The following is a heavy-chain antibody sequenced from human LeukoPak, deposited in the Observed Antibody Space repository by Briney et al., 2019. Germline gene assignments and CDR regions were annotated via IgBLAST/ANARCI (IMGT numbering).Heavy chain of an antibody. CDR1: GFTFSSYG. J-gene: IGHJ3*02. Sequence: GGSLRLSCAASGFTFSSYGMHWVRQAPGKGLEWVAFIRYDGSNKYYADSVKGRFTISRDNSKNTLYLQMNRLRAEDTAVYYCANSQGYGDYVDAFDIWGQGTMVTVSS. CDR2: IRYDGSNK. CDR3: ANSQGYGDYVDAFDI. D-gene: IGHD4-17*01. V-gene: IGHV3-30*02.